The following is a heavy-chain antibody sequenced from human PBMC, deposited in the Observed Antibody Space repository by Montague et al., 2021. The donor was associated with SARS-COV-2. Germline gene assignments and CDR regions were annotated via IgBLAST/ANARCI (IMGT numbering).Heavy chain of an antibody. CDR1: GDSVATHSGT. CDR3: ARAERGSCGDGNCYQYFFNY. D-gene: IGHD2-15*01. Sequence: CAISGDSVATHSGTWNWVRLSPSRGLEWLGRTYHRSEWYSDYSVSVKSRISINPDTSKSQFSLQLNSVTPEDTAVYYCARAERGSCGDGNCYQYFFNYWGQGTLVTVSS. V-gene: IGHV6-1*01. CDR2: TYHRSEWYS. J-gene: IGHJ4*02.